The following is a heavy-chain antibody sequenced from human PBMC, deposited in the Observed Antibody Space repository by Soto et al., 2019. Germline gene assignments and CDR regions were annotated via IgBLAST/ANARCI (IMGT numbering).Heavy chain of an antibody. V-gene: IGHV4-30-4*01. J-gene: IGHJ3*02. CDR2: IYYNGNT. CDR1: GVSISSGDYY. D-gene: IGHD1-26*01. Sequence: QVQLQESGPGLVKPSQTLSLTCAVSGVSISSGDYYWTWIRQPPGKGLEYIGYIYYNGNTYYNPSLKSRVTISLDTSKNHFSLSLRSGTAADTAVYYCARGVVGTTLHDAFDIWGQGTMVTVSS. CDR3: ARGVVGTTLHDAFDI.